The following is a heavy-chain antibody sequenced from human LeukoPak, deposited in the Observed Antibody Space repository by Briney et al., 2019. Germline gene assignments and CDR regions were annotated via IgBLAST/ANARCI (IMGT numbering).Heavy chain of an antibody. CDR3: ARGYFVRNDY. CDR1: GFTFGSYG. D-gene: IGHD3-10*02. CDR2: IRSDGSNK. Sequence: GGSLRLSCAASGFTFGSYGMHWVRQAPGKGLEWVTFIRSDGSNKYYADSVKGRFTISRDNAKNALYLQMNSLRAEDTALYYCARGYFVRNDYWGQGTLVTVSS. J-gene: IGHJ4*02. V-gene: IGHV3-30*02.